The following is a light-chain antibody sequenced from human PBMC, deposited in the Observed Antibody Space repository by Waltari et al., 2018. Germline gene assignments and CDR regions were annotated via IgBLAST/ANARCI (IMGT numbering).Light chain of an antibody. CDR1: GLAQTY. J-gene: IGLJ3*02. Sequence: SYELTQPSSVSVSPGQTARITCSGYGLAQTYARWFQQKPGQAPVRVIYKDRERPSGIPERFSGPSSGTTVTLTISGAQVEDEADYYCYSAADNNGVFGGGTKLTVL. CDR2: KDR. V-gene: IGLV3-27*01. CDR3: YSAADNNGV.